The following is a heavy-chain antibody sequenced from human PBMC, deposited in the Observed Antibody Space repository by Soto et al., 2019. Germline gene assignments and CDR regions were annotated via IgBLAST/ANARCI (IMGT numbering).Heavy chain of an antibody. Sequence: QVHLVQSGAEVRKPGASVKVSCKGSGYTFTSYGIAWVRQAPGQRLEWMGWISAHNDNTNYAQKVQGRVTVTRDSSTSTAYMELRNLRSDDTAVYYCARGRDGDYWGQGALVTVSS. V-gene: IGHV1-18*01. CDR2: ISAHNDNT. CDR1: GYTFTSYG. J-gene: IGHJ4*02. D-gene: IGHD6-6*01. CDR3: ARGRDGDY.